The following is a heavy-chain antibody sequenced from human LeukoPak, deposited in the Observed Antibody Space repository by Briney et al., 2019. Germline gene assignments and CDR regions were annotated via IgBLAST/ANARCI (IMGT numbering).Heavy chain of an antibody. CDR2: IYTNVAT. Sequence: SETLSLTCTVSGGSIGRYYWAWIRQSAGKGLEWIGHIYTNVATNYNPSFKGRVTVSVDTSKNQIPLRLTFVTAADTAMYYCARAGTANYLFDHWGQGTPVTVSS. CDR3: ARAGTANYLFDH. J-gene: IGHJ4*02. V-gene: IGHV4-4*07. CDR1: GGSIGRYY. D-gene: IGHD4/OR15-4a*01.